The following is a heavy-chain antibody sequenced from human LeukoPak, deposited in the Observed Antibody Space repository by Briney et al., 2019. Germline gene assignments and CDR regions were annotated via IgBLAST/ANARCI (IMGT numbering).Heavy chain of an antibody. CDR1: GGSFSGYY. CDR2: INHSGST. CDR3: ARAEYYYGSGSNFDY. Sequence: PSETLSLTCAVYGGSFSGYYWSWVRQPPGKGLEWIGEINHSGSTNYNPSLKSRVTISVDTSKNQSSLKLSSVTAADTAVYYCARAEYYYGSGSNFDYWGQGTLVTVSS. J-gene: IGHJ4*02. V-gene: IGHV4-34*01. D-gene: IGHD3-10*01.